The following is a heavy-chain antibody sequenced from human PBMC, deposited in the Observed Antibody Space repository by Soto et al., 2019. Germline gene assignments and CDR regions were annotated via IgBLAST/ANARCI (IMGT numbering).Heavy chain of an antibody. CDR2: ISAYNGNT. D-gene: IGHD2-2*01. CDR3: ARVVVPAAMPDSPYYYYMDV. V-gene: IGHV1-18*01. J-gene: IGHJ6*03. CDR1: GYTFTSYG. Sequence: GASVKVSCKASGYTFTSYGISWVRQAPGQGLEWMGWISAYNGNTNYAQKLQGRVTMTTDTSTSTAYMELRSLRSDDTAVYYCARVVVPAAMPDSPYYYYMDVWGKGTTVTVSS.